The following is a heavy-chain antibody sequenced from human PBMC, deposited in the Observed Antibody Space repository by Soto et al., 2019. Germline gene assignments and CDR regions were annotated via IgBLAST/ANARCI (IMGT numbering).Heavy chain of an antibody. CDR1: GGSISSGGYY. CDR2: IYYTGNT. V-gene: IGHV4-61*08. Sequence: SETLSLTCTVSGGSISSGGYYWSWIRQHPGKGLEWIGYIYYTGNTNYNPSLQSRVTISLDTSKNPLSLKLTSMTAADTAVYYCARDMHAGFTHYFGPWGQGTLVTVSA. J-gene: IGHJ5*02. CDR3: ARDMHAGFTHYFGP. D-gene: IGHD1-26*01.